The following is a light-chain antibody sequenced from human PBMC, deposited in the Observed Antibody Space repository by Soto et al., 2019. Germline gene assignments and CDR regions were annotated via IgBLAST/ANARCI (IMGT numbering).Light chain of an antibody. Sequence: IVMTQSPATLSVSPGERVTLSCRASQIIDSKLAWYQQSPGQAPRLLIYDASIRATGIPARFSGSGSGTAFTLTNSCVQSGELGVYYCEQYKSWRAFGQANNVE. CDR3: EQYKSWRA. CDR1: QIIDSK. V-gene: IGKV3-15*01. CDR2: DAS. J-gene: IGKJ1*01.